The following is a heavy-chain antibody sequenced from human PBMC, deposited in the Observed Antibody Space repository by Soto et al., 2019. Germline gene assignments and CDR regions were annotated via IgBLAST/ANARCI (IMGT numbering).Heavy chain of an antibody. CDR3: SRRAPEGFDP. J-gene: IGHJ5*02. CDR2: INYSGST. CDR1: GGSFGSSAYY. V-gene: IGHV4-39*01. Sequence: TSETLSLTCGVSGGSFGSSAYYWGWIRQAPGKGLEWIGSINYSGSTYYNPSLKSRVTISVDTSRNQFSLKLSSVTAADTALYYCSRRAPEGFDPWGQGTLVTVYS.